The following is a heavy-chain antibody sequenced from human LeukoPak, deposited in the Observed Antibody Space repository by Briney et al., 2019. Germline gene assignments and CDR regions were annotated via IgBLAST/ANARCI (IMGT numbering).Heavy chain of an antibody. CDR3: ARDRAYYDFWSGYLDAFDI. Sequence: SQTLSLTCAISGDSVSSNDAVWNWIRQSPSRGLEWLGRTYYRSTWVYDYAASVQSRIIINPDTSKNQFSLQLNSVTPEDTAVYYCARDRAYYDFWSGYLDAFDIWGQGTMVTVSS. V-gene: IGHV6-1*01. D-gene: IGHD3-3*01. CDR2: TYYRSTWVY. J-gene: IGHJ3*02. CDR1: GDSVSSNDAV.